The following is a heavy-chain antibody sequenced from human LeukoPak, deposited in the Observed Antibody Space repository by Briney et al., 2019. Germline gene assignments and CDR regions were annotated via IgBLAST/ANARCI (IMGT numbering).Heavy chain of an antibody. V-gene: IGHV4-59*02. CDR2: IYYSGST. CDR1: GGSVNDHY. J-gene: IGHJ4*02. CDR3: ARAEVTMVRGVMRPYYFDY. D-gene: IGHD3-10*01. Sequence: SETLSLACTVSGGSVNDHYWSWIRQSPGKGLEWIGYIYYSGSTNYNPSLKSRVTISVDTSKNQFSLKLSSVTAADTAVYYCARAEVTMVRGVMRPYYFDYWGQGTLVTVSS.